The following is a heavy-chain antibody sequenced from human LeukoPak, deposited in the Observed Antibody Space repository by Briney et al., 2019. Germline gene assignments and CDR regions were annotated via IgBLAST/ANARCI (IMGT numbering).Heavy chain of an antibody. D-gene: IGHD2-2*01. V-gene: IGHV4-34*01. Sequence: SQTLSLTCAVYGGSFSGYYWSWLRQPPAKGLEWIGEINHSGSANYNPSLKSRVTISVYTSKNQFSLKFTVTAADTAMYYCVRRDPDIVVEPAGKIEFWGPRVLVTVSS. J-gene: IGHJ4*02. CDR2: INHSGSA. CDR1: GGSFSGYY. CDR3: VRRDPDIVVEPAGKIEF.